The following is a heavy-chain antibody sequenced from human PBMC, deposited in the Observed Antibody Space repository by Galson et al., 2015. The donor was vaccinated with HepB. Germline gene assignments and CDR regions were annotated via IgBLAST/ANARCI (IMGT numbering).Heavy chain of an antibody. CDR2: IVVGSGNT. D-gene: IGHD5-18*01. Sequence: SVKVSCKASGFTFTSSAMQWVRQARGQRLEWIGWIVVGSGNTNYAQKFQERVTITRDMSTSTAYMELSSLRSEDTAVYYCAAWGTAMGGPDYYYYMDVWGKGTTVTVSS. CDR1: GFTFTSSA. CDR3: AAWGTAMGGPDYYYYMDV. J-gene: IGHJ6*03. V-gene: IGHV1-58*02.